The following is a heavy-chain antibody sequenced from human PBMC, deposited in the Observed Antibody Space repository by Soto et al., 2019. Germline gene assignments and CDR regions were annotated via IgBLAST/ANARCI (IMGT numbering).Heavy chain of an antibody. CDR1: GGSISSGGYY. CDR3: AADPAYCSRGSCYPLSAFAL. J-gene: IGHJ3*01. CDR2: IYYSGST. D-gene: IGHD2-15*01. V-gene: IGHV4-31*03. Sequence: QVQLQESGPGLVKPSQTLSLTCTVSGGSISSGGYYWSWIRQHPGKGLEWIGYIYYSGSTYSNPCLLLRGTLYRDTSKNPFSQTISSVTAADAAVYYGAADPAYCSRGSCYPLSAFALWGQGTMVTVSS.